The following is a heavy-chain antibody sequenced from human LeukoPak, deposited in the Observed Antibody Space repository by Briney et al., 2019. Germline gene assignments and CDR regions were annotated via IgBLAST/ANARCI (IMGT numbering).Heavy chain of an antibody. CDR1: GFTFSSYA. Sequence: PGGSLRLSCAASGFTFSSYAMSWVRQAPGKGLEWVSAISGSGGSTYYADSVKGRFTISRDNSKNTLYLQMNSLRAEDTAVYYCAKSKYGDYALYYYYYGMDVWGQGTTVTVSS. D-gene: IGHD4-17*01. V-gene: IGHV3-23*01. CDR3: AKSKYGDYALYYYYYGMDV. J-gene: IGHJ6*02. CDR2: ISGSGGST.